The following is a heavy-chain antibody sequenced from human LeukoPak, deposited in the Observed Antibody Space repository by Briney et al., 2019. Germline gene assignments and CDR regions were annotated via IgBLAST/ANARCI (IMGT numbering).Heavy chain of an antibody. J-gene: IGHJ5*02. D-gene: IGHD3-9*01. CDR2: INHSGSI. Sequence: SETLSLTCAVYGGSFSVYYWSWIRHPPGKGLEWLGEINHSGSINYNPSLKSRVTISVDTSKNQFSLKLSSVTAADTAVYYCARGAYYDILTGERTPNWFDPWGQGTLVTVSS. CDR3: ARGAYYDILTGERTPNWFDP. CDR1: GGSFSVYY. V-gene: IGHV4-34*01.